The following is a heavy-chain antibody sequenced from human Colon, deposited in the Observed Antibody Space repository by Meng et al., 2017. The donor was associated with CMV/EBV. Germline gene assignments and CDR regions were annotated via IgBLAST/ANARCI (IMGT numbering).Heavy chain of an antibody. J-gene: IGHJ4*02. CDR2: INHDESNI. Sequence: GGSLRLSCAASGFYFRGYWMHWFRQVPGEGPLWVSRINHDESNIVYADSVKGRFTISRDTSTGTAFMDLTSLRSDDTAVYYCARLLSGGWERNLGDYWGQGTLVTVSS. CDR1: GFYFRGYW. CDR3: ARLLSGGWERNLGDY. V-gene: IGHV3-74*03. D-gene: IGHD2-15*01.